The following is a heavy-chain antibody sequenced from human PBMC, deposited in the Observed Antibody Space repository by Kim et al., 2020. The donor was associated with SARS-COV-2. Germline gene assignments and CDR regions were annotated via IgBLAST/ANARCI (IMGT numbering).Heavy chain of an antibody. D-gene: IGHD3-22*01. CDR3: AQYHSSGYPVPDY. CDR2: IYSDGRT. J-gene: IGHJ4*02. Sequence: GGSLRLSCAASGFTVSSNYMSWVRQAPGKGLEWVSVIYSDGRTYYADSVKGRFTISRDNSKNTLYLQMNSLTAEDTAFYYCAQYHSSGYPVPDYWGQGTLVSVSS. V-gene: IGHV3-66*01. CDR1: GFTVSSNY.